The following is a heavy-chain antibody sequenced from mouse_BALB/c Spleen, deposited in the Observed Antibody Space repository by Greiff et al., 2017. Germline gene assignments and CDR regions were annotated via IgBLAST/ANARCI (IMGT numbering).Heavy chain of an antibody. J-gene: IGHJ3*01. CDR3: ARSYYYGSRDWFAY. D-gene: IGHD1-1*01. Sequence: QVQLQQSGAELARPGASVKLSCTASGYTFTDYYINWVKRRTGQGLEWIGEIFPGNGNTYYNEKFKGKATLTADKSSSTAYMQLSSLTSEDSAVYFGARSYYYGSRDWFAYWGQGTLVTVSA. V-gene: IGHV1-77*01. CDR1: GYTFTDYY. CDR2: IFPGNGNT.